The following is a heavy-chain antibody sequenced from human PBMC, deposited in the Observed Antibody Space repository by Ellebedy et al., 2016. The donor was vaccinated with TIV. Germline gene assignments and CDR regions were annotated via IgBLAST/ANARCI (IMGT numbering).Heavy chain of an antibody. CDR3: ARARSYGGEPLDY. V-gene: IGHV4-34*01. CDR2: ISHSGST. D-gene: IGHD4-23*01. CDR1: GGSFSGYY. Sequence: MPSETLSLTCAVYGGSFSGYYWSCIRQPPGKGLEWIGEISHSGSTNYNPSLKSRVTISVDTSKNQFSLKLSSVTAADTAVYYCARARSYGGEPLDYWGQGTLVTVSS. J-gene: IGHJ4*02.